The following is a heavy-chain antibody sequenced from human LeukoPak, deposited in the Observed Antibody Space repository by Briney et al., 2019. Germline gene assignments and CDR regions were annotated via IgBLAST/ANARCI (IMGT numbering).Heavy chain of an antibody. V-gene: IGHV3-30*04. CDR1: GFTFSSYA. CDR2: ISFDGSNK. Sequence: PGGSLRLSCAAPGFTFSSYAMHSVRQAPGKGLEWVAVISFDGSNKYYADSVKGRFTISRDNSKNTLYLQMNSLRAEDTAVYYCAREGQQLVPYYYYGMDVWGQGTTVTVSS. CDR3: AREGQQLVPYYYYGMDV. J-gene: IGHJ6*02. D-gene: IGHD6-13*01.